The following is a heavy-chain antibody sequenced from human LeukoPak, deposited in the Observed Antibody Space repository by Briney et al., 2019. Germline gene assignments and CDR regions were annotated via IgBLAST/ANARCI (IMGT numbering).Heavy chain of an antibody. J-gene: IGHJ4*02. Sequence: GASVKVSCKASGYTFSTYGISWVRQAPGQGLEWMGWVSTYNSNTYSIQKLQGRVTMTTDTSTSTAYMELRSLTSDDTAVYYCARGSQEWTFDYWGQGTLVTVSS. D-gene: IGHD3-3*01. CDR1: GYTFSTYG. V-gene: IGHV1-18*01. CDR2: VSTYNSNT. CDR3: ARGSQEWTFDY.